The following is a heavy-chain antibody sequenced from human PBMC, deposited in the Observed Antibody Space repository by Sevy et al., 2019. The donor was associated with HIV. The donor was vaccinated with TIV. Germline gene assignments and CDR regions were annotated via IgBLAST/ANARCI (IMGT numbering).Heavy chain of an antibody. Sequence: GGSLRLSCAASGFSFSSYWMTWFRQAPGKELEWVANVNLDGSGKYYVDSVKGRFTISRDNARNSLSLQMNSLRAEDTAVYYCAGSVEYWGQGTLVTVSS. CDR3: AGSVEY. CDR1: GFSFSSYW. V-gene: IGHV3-7*01. J-gene: IGHJ4*02. CDR2: VNLDGSGK.